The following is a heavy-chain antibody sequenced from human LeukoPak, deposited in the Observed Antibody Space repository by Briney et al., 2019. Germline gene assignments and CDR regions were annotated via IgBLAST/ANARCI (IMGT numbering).Heavy chain of an antibody. D-gene: IGHD2-2*01. CDR2: IIHSGST. CDR3: ARPRGVVVPAASRHAFDI. V-gene: IGHV4-34*12. CDR1: GGSFSGYY. Sequence: PSETLSLTCAVYGGSFSGYYWSWIRQPPGKGLEWVGEIIHSGSTNYNPSLKSRVTISVDTSKNQFSLKLSSVTAADTAVYYCARPRGVVVPAASRHAFDIWGQGTVVTVSS. J-gene: IGHJ3*02.